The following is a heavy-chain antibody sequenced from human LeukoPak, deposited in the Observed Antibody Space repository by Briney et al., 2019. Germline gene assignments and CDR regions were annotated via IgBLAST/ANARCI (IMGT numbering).Heavy chain of an antibody. CDR2: ISSSSSYI. J-gene: IGHJ6*02. D-gene: IGHD2-21*02. CDR3: ARNQHCGGDCYTPYYYGMDV. CDR1: GFTFSSYS. Sequence: GGSLRLSCAASGFTFSSYSMNWVRQAPGMGLEWVSSISSSSSYIYYADSVKGRFTISRDNAKNSLYLQMNSLRAEDTAVYYCARNQHCGGDCYTPYYYGMDVWGQGTTVTVSS. V-gene: IGHV3-21*01.